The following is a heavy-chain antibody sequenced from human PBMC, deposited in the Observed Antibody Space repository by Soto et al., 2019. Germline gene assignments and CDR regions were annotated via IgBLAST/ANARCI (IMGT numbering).Heavy chain of an antibody. Sequence: SETLSLTCTVSGGSISSGGYYWSWIRQHPGKGLEWIGYIYYSGSTYYNPSLKSRVTISVDTSKNQFSLKLSSVTAADTAVYYCARENWNDVRSWFDPWGQGTLVTVSS. D-gene: IGHD1-1*01. CDR3: ARENWNDVRSWFDP. V-gene: IGHV4-31*03. CDR2: IYYSGST. J-gene: IGHJ5*02. CDR1: GGSISSGGYY.